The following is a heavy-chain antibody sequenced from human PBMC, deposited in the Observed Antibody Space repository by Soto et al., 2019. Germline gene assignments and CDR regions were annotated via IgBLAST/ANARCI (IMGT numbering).Heavy chain of an antibody. CDR1: GFLVNSAY. J-gene: IGHJ4*02. Sequence: EVQLVESGGGLIPPGGSLRRSCAASGFLVNSAYMTWVRQAPGKGLEWLSMINSDGSTLYAESVKGRFTISRDNSKNRLDLQMNSLRAEDTAMYYCARSGYSFAWGYWGQGTLVIVTS. CDR3: ARSGYSFAWGY. CDR2: INSDGST. V-gene: IGHV3-53*01. D-gene: IGHD5-18*01.